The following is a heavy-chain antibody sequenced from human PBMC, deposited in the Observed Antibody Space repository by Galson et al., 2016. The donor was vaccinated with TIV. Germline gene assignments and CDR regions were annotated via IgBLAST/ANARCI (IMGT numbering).Heavy chain of an antibody. CDR2: ISGSGGTT. V-gene: IGHV3-23*01. D-gene: IGHD3-16*02. J-gene: IGHJ6*02. Sequence: LRLSCAASGFTLSTKSMSWVRQAPGKGLEWVSAISGSGGTTYYADSVKGRFTISRDNSNNTLYLQMNSLRAEDRAVYYCAKGPGSYPYHYYGVDVWGQGTTVTV. CDR3: AKGPGSYPYHYYGVDV. CDR1: GFTLSTKS.